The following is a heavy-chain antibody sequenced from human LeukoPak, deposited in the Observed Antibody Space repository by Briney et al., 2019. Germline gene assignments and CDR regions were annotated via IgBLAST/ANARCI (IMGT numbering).Heavy chain of an antibody. Sequence: PGGSLRLSCAVSGFTFSNAWMSWVRQAPGKGLEWVGRTKRKTDGGTTDYAAPVKGRLTISRDDSKNTLYLQMNSLKTEDTAVYYCTTAPIAFTMVRGLIITDFWGQGTLVTVSS. CDR2: TKRKTDGGTT. D-gene: IGHD3-10*01. V-gene: IGHV3-15*01. CDR3: TTAPIAFTMVRGLIITDF. CDR1: GFTFSNAW. J-gene: IGHJ4*02.